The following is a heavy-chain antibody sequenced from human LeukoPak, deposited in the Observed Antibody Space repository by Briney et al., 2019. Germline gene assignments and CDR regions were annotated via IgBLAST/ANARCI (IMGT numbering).Heavy chain of an antibody. D-gene: IGHD3-22*01. CDR1: GYSFTSYW. CDR2: IYPGDSDT. V-gene: IGHV5-51*01. CDR3: ARPGTYYYDSSGYYSDYYFDY. Sequence: GESLKISCKGSGYSFTSYWIGWVRQMPGKGLEWMGIIYPGDSDTRYSPSFQGQVTISADKSICTAYLQWSSLKASDTAMYYCARPGTYYYDSSGYYSDYYFDYWGQGTLVTVSS. J-gene: IGHJ4*02.